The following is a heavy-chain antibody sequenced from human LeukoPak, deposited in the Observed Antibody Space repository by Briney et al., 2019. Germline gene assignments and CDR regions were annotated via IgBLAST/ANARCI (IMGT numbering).Heavy chain of an antibody. CDR3: ARDAAYGDYPNWFDP. Sequence: GGSLRLSCAASGFTFSSYEMNWVRQAPGKGLEWVSYISSSGSTIYYADSVKGRFPISRDNAKNSLYLQMNSLRAEDTAVYYCARDAAYGDYPNWFDPWGQGTLVTVSS. J-gene: IGHJ5*02. V-gene: IGHV3-48*03. D-gene: IGHD4-17*01. CDR2: ISSSGSTI. CDR1: GFTFSSYE.